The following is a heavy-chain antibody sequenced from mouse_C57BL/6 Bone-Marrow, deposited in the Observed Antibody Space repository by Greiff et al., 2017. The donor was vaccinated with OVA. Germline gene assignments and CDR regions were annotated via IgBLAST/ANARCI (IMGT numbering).Heavy chain of an antibody. Sequence: EVQVVESGGGLVQPGESVKLSCESYEYEFPSHDMSWVSKTPEKRLELVAAINSDGGNTYYPDTMERRFIISRDNTKKTLYLHMSSLRSEDTALYYCERSTGTGYFDVWGTGTTVTVSS. D-gene: IGHD4-1*02. CDR2: INSDGGNT. V-gene: IGHV5-2*01. J-gene: IGHJ1*03. CDR3: ERSTGTGYFDV. CDR1: EYEFPSHD.